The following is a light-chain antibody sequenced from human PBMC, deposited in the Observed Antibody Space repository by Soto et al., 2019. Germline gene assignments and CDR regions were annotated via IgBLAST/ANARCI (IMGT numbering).Light chain of an antibody. Sequence: QSALTQPASVSGSPGQSITISCTGTSSDVGGYDHVSWYQQHPGKAPKLRISDVTVRPSGISRRFSGSKSDNTASLAVSGLQPEDEADDYCSSYTNKDTLLFGGGTKLPVL. CDR3: SSYTNKDTLL. V-gene: IGLV2-14*03. CDR2: DVT. CDR1: SSDVGGYDH. J-gene: IGLJ3*02.